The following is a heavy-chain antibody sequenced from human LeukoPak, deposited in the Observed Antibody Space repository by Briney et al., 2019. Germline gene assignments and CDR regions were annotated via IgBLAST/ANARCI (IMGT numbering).Heavy chain of an antibody. V-gene: IGHV3-48*02. CDR1: GFTFSSYS. CDR3: ARSRGFGELFDY. J-gene: IGHJ4*02. Sequence: GGSLRLSCAASGFTFSSYSMNWVRQAPGKGLEWVSYISSGSTIYYADSVKGRFTISRDNAKNSLYLQMNSLRDEDTAVYYCARSRGFGELFDYWGQGTLVTVSS. D-gene: IGHD3-10*01. CDR2: ISSGSTI.